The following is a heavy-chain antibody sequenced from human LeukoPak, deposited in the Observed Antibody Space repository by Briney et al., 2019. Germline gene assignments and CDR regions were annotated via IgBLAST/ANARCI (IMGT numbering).Heavy chain of an antibody. CDR2: IIHIFVTA. Sequence: ASVKVSCKASGGTFSSYAFSWVRQAPGQGLEWMGRIIHIFVTANYAQKFQSRLTITTDESTSTAHMELSSLRSEDTAVYYCAGVGDRDDYWGQGTLVTVSS. CDR1: GGTFSSYA. J-gene: IGHJ4*02. CDR3: AGVGDRDDY. D-gene: IGHD5-24*01. V-gene: IGHV1-69*05.